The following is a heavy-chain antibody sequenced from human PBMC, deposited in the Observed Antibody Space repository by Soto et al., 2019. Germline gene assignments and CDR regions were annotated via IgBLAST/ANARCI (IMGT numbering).Heavy chain of an antibody. CDR1: GYTFTNYW. V-gene: IGHV5-51*01. J-gene: IGHJ6*02. Sequence: LGESLKISCKGSGYTFTNYWIGWVRQMPGKGVEWMGIIYPGDSDTKYNPSFQGQVTISADKSITTTYLRWTSLKASDTAIYYCAASIFYYGMDVWGQGTTVTVSS. CDR2: IYPGDSDT. CDR3: AASIFYYGMDV.